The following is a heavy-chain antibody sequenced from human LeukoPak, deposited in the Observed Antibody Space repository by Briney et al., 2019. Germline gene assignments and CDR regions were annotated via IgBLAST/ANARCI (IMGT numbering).Heavy chain of an antibody. CDR3: ARDLIVVVPAAIATHNYYYYGMDV. D-gene: IGHD2-2*02. J-gene: IGHJ6*02. CDR1: GFTFSSYW. Sequence: GGSLRLSCAASGFTFSSYWMSWVRQAPGKGLGWVANIKQDGSEKYYVDSVKGRFTISRDNAKNSLYLQMNSLRAEDTAVYYCARDLIVVVPAAIATHNYYYYGMDVWGQGTTVTVSS. V-gene: IGHV3-7*01. CDR2: IKQDGSEK.